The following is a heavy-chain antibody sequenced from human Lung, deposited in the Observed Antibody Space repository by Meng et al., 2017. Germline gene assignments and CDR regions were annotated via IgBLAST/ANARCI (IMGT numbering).Heavy chain of an antibody. CDR2: INHSGST. CDR3: ARGPTTMAHDFDY. J-gene: IGHJ4*02. V-gene: IGHV4-34*01. D-gene: IGHD4-11*01. Sequence: QALVQQWGAVLLNPTETLSLTCVVSGGSFSDYYWCWIRQPPGKGLVWIGEINHSGSTNYNPSLESRATISVDTSQNNLSLKLSSVTAADAAVYYCARGPTTMAHDFDYWGQGTLVTVSS. CDR1: GGSFSDYY.